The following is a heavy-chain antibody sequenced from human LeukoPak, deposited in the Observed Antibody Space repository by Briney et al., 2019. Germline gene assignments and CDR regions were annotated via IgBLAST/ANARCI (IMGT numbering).Heavy chain of an antibody. J-gene: IGHJ5*02. CDR3: ARDDCSSISCYHNWFDP. CDR2: IKQDGSEK. V-gene: IGHV3-7*01. D-gene: IGHD2-2*01. Sequence: GGSLRLSCAASGFTFSSYWLRWVRQAPGKGLEWVANIKQDGSEKYYVDSVKGRFTISRDNAKNSLYLQMNSLRAEDTAVYYCARDDCSSISCYHNWFDPWGQGTLVTVSS. CDR1: GFTFSSYW.